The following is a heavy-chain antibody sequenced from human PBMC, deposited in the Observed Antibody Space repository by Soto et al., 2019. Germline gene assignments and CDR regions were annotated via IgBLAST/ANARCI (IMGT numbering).Heavy chain of an antibody. D-gene: IGHD2-15*01. V-gene: IGHV1-69*13. J-gene: IGHJ4*02. Sequence: ASVKVSCKASGGTFSGYAVSWVRQAPGQGLEWMGGIIPIFGTANYAQKFQGRVTITADESTSTAYMELSSLRSEDTAVYYCASATGSGGDDFDYWGQGTLVTVSS. CDR1: GGTFSGYA. CDR2: IIPIFGTA. CDR3: ASATGSGGDDFDY.